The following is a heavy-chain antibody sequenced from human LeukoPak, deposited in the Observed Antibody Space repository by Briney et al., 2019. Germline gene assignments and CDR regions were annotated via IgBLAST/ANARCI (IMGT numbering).Heavy chain of an antibody. D-gene: IGHD1-7*01. V-gene: IGHV3-23*01. CDR1: GFTFSNSP. Sequence: RGSLRLSCTASGFTFSNSPMTWVRQAPGKGLEWVSAISTSGTDTIYTDSVKGRFTIFRDNSRNTLYLQMNSLRAEDTAVYYCSKGGNYAPLDYWGQGTLVTVSS. J-gene: IGHJ4*02. CDR3: SKGGNYAPLDY. CDR2: ISTSGTDT.